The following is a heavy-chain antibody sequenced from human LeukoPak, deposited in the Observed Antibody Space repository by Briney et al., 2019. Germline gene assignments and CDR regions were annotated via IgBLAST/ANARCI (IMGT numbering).Heavy chain of an antibody. V-gene: IGHV3-9*01. CDR1: GFTFDDYA. CDR2: ISWNSGSI. J-gene: IGHJ3*02. Sequence: GGSLRLSCAASGFTFDDYAMHWVRQAPGKGLEWVSGISWNSGSIGYADSVKGRFTISRDNAKNSLYLQMNSLRAEDTALYYCAKEFRTRGPGDAFDIWGQGTMVTVSS. CDR3: AKEFRTRGPGDAFDI. D-gene: IGHD2-2*01.